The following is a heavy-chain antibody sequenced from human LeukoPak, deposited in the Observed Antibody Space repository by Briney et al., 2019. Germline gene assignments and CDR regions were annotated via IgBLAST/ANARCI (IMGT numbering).Heavy chain of an antibody. CDR3: ARDPVDQPYWFFDL. D-gene: IGHD2-2*01. CDR2: IYYSGTT. Sequence: SETLSLTCTASGYSISSGYYWGWIRQPPGKGLEGICYIYYSGTTNYNPSLKSRVTISVDTSKKQFSLKLSSVTAADTAVYYCARDPVDQPYWFFDLWGRGTLVTVSS. J-gene: IGHJ2*01. CDR1: GYSISSGYY. V-gene: IGHV4-61*01.